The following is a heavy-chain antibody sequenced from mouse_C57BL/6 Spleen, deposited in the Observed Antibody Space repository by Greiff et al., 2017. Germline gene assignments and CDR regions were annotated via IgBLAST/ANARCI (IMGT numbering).Heavy chain of an antibody. Sequence: EVKLQESGGGLVKPGGSLKLSCAASGFTFSDYGMHWVRQAPEKGLEWVAYISSGSSTIYYADTVKGRFTISRDNAKNTLFLQMTSLRSEDTAMYYCARPGYSNYGFAYWGQGTLVTVSA. CDR3: ARPGYSNYGFAY. V-gene: IGHV5-17*01. CDR1: GFTFSDYG. J-gene: IGHJ3*01. D-gene: IGHD2-5*01. CDR2: ISSGSSTI.